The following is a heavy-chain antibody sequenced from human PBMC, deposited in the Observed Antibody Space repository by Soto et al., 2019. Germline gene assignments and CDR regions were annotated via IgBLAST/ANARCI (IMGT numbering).Heavy chain of an antibody. Sequence: VVLVESGGGLVSPGGSLRLSCVASGVRFSEHSMNWVRQAPGKGLQWISYISSNSDKTYYADSVKGRFTVSRDNAKNALFLQMNSLRDDDTATYYCARLPKGSLVTAWGQGARVTVSS. V-gene: IGHV3-48*02. D-gene: IGHD2-21*02. CDR3: ARLPKGSLVTA. CDR1: GVRFSEHS. CDR2: ISSNSDKT. J-gene: IGHJ4*02.